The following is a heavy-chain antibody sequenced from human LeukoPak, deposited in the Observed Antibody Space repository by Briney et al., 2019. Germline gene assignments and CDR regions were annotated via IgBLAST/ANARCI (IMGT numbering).Heavy chain of an antibody. CDR1: GGSISSYY. D-gene: IGHD4-17*01. J-gene: IGHJ2*01. Sequence: SGTLSLTCTVSGGSISSYYWSWIRQPPGKGLEWIAYIYHSGSTYYNPSLKSRVTTSVDRSKNQFSLNLSSVTAADTAVYYCARLTTDQGYFDLWGRGTLVSVSS. CDR3: ARLTTDQGYFDL. CDR2: IYHSGST. V-gene: IGHV4-59*12.